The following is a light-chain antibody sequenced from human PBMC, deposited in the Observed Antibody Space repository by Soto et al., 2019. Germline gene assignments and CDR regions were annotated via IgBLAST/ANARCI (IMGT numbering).Light chain of an antibody. J-gene: IGLJ1*01. CDR3: TSYAGGNNV. Sequence: QSALTQPASVSGSPGQSITISCTGTSSDVGAYTFVSWYQQHPDKVPKLMIFDVSRRPSGVSDRFSGSKSGNTASLTVSGLQAEDEADYYCTSYAGGNNVFGTGTKLTVL. CDR1: SSDVGAYTF. CDR2: DVS. V-gene: IGLV2-14*03.